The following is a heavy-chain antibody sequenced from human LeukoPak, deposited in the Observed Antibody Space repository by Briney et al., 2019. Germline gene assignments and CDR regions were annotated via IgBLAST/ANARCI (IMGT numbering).Heavy chain of an antibody. CDR1: GDSINNNF. J-gene: IGHJ5*02. D-gene: IGHD3-9*01. CDR3: ARRLLTHSSMYNWFDP. CDR2: ISYTGST. V-gene: IGHV4-59*01. Sequence: PSETLSLTCTVSGDSINNNFWSWIRQPPGKGLEWVGYISYTGSTHYNPSLKSRVTISADTSKNQFSLKMTSVITADTAVYYCARRLLTHSSMYNWFDPWGQGTLVTVSS.